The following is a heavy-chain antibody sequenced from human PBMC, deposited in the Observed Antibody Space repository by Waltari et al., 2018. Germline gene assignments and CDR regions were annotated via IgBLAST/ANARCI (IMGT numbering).Heavy chain of an antibody. D-gene: IGHD3-22*01. Sequence: QVQLVESGGGVVQPGRSLRLSCAASGFTFSSYGLHWVRQAPGKGLEWVAVISYDGSNKYYVDSVKGRFTTSRDNSKNTLFLQMNSLRVEDTAVYYCAKPLDDYDTSGYYFDYWGQGTLVTVSS. CDR3: AKPLDDYDTSGYYFDY. CDR2: ISYDGSNK. V-gene: IGHV3-30*18. CDR1: GFTFSSYG. J-gene: IGHJ4*02.